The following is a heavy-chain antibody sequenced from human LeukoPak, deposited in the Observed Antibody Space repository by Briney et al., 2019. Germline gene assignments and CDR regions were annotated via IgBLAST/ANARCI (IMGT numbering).Heavy chain of an antibody. D-gene: IGHD3-10*01. Sequence: ASVKVSCKTSGYTFTDYDITWVRQAPGQGLEWMGRVSPYNGSTYYSQRFQDRVTITKDTSTGTAYMDLRNLRTDDTAMYYCARNGRVRRVVKDLFEYWGQGTLAAVSS. J-gene: IGHJ4*02. CDR3: ARNGRVRRVVKDLFEY. CDR1: GYTFTDYD. CDR2: VSPYNGST. V-gene: IGHV1-18*01.